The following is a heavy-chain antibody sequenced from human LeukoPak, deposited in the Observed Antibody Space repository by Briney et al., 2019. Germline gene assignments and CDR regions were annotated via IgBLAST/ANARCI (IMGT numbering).Heavy chain of an antibody. Sequence: GGSLRLSCAPSGFTFGTYAMHWVRQAPGKGLEWVAVISYDGSTKYYADSVKGRFTISRDNSKNTLYLQINNLRPEDTAVYYCARGDILTGPSYFDYWGQGTLVTASS. D-gene: IGHD3-9*01. J-gene: IGHJ4*02. CDR2: ISYDGSTK. CDR1: GFTFGTYA. CDR3: ARGDILTGPSYFDY. V-gene: IGHV3-30-3*01.